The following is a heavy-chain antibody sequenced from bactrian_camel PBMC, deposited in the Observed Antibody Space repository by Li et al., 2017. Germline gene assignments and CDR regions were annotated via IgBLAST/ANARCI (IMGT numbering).Heavy chain of an antibody. CDR1: GRTYNDHC. Sequence: HVQLVESGGNSVQAGGSLRLSCVASGRTYNDHCLAWFRQTPGKDREAVASICRNDGSTEYADSVKGRFTISKDSATNSLYLQMNGLTPEDTGMYYCAADPKSIWTSAGACDPRRDRYNSWGQGTQVTVS. CDR3: AADPKSIWTSAGACDPRRDRYNS. CDR2: ICRNDGST. V-gene: IGHV3-3*01. D-gene: IGHD1*01. J-gene: IGHJ6*01.